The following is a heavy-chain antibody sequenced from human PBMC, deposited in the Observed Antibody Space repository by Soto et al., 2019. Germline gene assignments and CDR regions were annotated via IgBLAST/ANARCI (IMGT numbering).Heavy chain of an antibody. V-gene: IGHV3-7*03. Sequence: GGSLRLSCAASEFTFSSYWMSWVRQAPGKGLEWVANIKEDGSEKYYVDSVKGRFTISRDNVKNSLYLQMNSLRADDTAVYYCARGSSRFDDWGQGTLVTVSS. CDR1: EFTFSSYW. J-gene: IGHJ4*02. D-gene: IGHD6-13*01. CDR3: ARGSSRFDD. CDR2: IKEDGSEK.